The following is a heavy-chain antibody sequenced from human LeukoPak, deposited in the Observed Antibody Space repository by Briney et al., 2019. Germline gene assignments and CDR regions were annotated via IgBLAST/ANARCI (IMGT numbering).Heavy chain of an antibody. Sequence: SETLSLTCAVSGGSFSGYSWTWISQPPGGGLEGIGEIDDTGSATYNPSLQSRVTMSVDTSKRQFSLTLTSVTAADRAVYYCAREVPYFSASGRRRYVFDFWGQGSLVTVSS. CDR3: AREVPYFSASGRRRYVFDF. J-gene: IGHJ4*02. D-gene: IGHD3-10*01. CDR1: GGSFSGYS. CDR2: IDDTGSA. V-gene: IGHV4-34*01.